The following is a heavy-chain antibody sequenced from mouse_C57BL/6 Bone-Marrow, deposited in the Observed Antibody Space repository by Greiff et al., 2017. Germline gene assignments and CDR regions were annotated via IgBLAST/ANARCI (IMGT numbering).Heavy chain of an antibody. CDR1: GYTFTSYD. Sequence: VQLQQSGPELVKPGASVKLSCKASGYTFTSYDINWVKQRPGQGLEWIGWIYPRDGSTKYNEKFKGKATLTVDTSSSTAYMELHSLTYEDSAVYSFSKYCYGSRGDFDYWGQGTTLTVSS. CDR3: SKYCYGSRGDFDY. J-gene: IGHJ2*01. V-gene: IGHV1-85*01. D-gene: IGHD1-1*01. CDR2: IYPRDGST.